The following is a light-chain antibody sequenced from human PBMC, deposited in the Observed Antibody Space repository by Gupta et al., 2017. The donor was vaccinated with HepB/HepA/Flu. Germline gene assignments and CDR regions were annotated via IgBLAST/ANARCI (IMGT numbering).Light chain of an antibody. CDR1: SSSVVSNT. V-gene: IGLV1-44*01. Sequence: HSVLTQPPSVPRTPGQRCPISCSGSSSSVVSNTANWYKQHPGTAPKLLIYTDNRRPSGVPDRFSGSKSGTSASLAISGLQSEDEADFYCASWDDSLNALFGGGTKLTVL. J-gene: IGLJ2*01. CDR2: TDN. CDR3: ASWDDSLNAL.